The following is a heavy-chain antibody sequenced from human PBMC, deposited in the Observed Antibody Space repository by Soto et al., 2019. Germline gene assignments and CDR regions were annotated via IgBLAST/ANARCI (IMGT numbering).Heavy chain of an antibody. D-gene: IGHD3-3*01. CDR3: AKDPAPIRFLEWLNYYYYYGMDV. V-gene: IGHV3-30*18. CDR1: ELTFVGYG. Sequence: PGGSLRLSRAAAELTFVGYGRHWVRKAPGKGLEWVAVISYDGSNKYYADSVKGRFTISRDNSKNTLYLQMNSLRAEDTAVYYCAKDPAPIRFLEWLNYYYYYGMDVWGQGTTVTVSS. CDR2: ISYDGSNK. J-gene: IGHJ6*02.